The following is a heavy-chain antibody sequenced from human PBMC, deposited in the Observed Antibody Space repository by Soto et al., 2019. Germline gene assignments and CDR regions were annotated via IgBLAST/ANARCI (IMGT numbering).Heavy chain of an antibody. V-gene: IGHV3-23*01. J-gene: IGHJ4*02. D-gene: IGHD2-2*01. CDR2: ISDSGGST. CDR1: GFTFSSYA. Sequence: PGGSLRLSCAASGFTFSSYAMTWVRQAPGKGLEGVSVISDSGGSTYYADSVKGRFTIFRDNSKNMVYLQMNSLRAEDTAIYYCAKRDCSSTSCYFVRSYGSPYDNWGQGTLVTVSS. CDR3: AKRDCSSTSCYFVRSYGSPYDN.